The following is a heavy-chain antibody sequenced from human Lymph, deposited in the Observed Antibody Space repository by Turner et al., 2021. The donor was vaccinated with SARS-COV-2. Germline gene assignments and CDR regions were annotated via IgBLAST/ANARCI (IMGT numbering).Heavy chain of an antibody. Sequence: QVQLQESGPGLVKPSGPLSLTCAFSGGYFSSSNWWNWVRQPPGKGLDWIGEIYRSGSTNYKPTLKSRVTMSVDKSKNQFSLKLSSVTAADTAVYYCARYCSSTSGYTGRSAVGGYGMDVWGQGTTVTVSS. CDR3: ARYCSSTSGYTGRSAVGGYGMDV. V-gene: IGHV4-4*02. CDR1: GGYFSSSNW. J-gene: IGHJ6*02. D-gene: IGHD2-2*02. CDR2: IYRSGST.